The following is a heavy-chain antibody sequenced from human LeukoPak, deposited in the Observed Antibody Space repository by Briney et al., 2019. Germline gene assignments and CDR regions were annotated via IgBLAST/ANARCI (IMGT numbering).Heavy chain of an antibody. CDR1: GDSISSNY. D-gene: IGHD2-21*02. J-gene: IGHJ4*02. CDR2: MYNSGST. CDR3: ARGAGRCGGDCYSSDS. V-gene: IGHV4-59*01. Sequence: SETLSLTCSVSGDSISSNYWSWIRQPPGKGLEWIGYMYNSGSTNYTPSLKSRVTISVDTSTNQFSLMLSSVTAADTAVYFCARGAGRCGGDCYSSDSWGQGTLVTVSS.